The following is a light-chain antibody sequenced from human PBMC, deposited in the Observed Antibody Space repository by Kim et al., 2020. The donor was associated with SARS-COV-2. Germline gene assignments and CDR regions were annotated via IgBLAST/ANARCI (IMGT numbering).Light chain of an antibody. V-gene: IGKV1-39*01. CDR1: QSISTY. Sequence: ASVGGSVIISCRASQSISTYLKWYQRIPRKPPKVLIYAALSLQSGVSSRFSASGSGTDFTLSISNLQPEDFATYYCQQSYTKPLSFGGGTKV. J-gene: IGKJ4*01. CDR3: QQSYTKPLS. CDR2: AAL.